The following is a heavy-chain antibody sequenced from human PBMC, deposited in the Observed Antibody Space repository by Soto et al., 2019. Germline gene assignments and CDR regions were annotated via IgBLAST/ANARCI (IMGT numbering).Heavy chain of an antibody. D-gene: IGHD3-3*01. J-gene: IGHJ5*02. CDR2: IKSKTDGGTT. V-gene: IGHV3-15*01. CDR3: TTEGWGFLEWLYWFDP. Sequence: GESLKISCAASGFTFSNAWMSWVRQAPGKGLEWVGRIKSKTDGGTTDYAAPVKGRFTISRDDSKNTLYLQMNSLKTEDTAVYYCTTEGWGFLEWLYWFDPWGQGTLVTVSS. CDR1: GFTFSNAW.